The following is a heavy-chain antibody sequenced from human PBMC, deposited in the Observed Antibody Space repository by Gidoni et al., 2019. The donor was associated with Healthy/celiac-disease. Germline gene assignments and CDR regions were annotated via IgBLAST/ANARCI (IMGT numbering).Heavy chain of an antibody. CDR1: GFPFSDYS. V-gene: IGHV3-11*01. J-gene: IGHJ3*02. CDR3: ARDSRITIFGVVIGGDAFDI. D-gene: IGHD3-3*01. CDR2: ISSSGSTI. Sequence: QVQLVESGGGLVKPGWSLRLSCAASGFPFSDYSLSWIRQAPGKGLEWVSYISSSGSTIYYADSVKGRFTISRDNAKNSLYLQMNSLRAEDTAVYYCARDSRITIFGVVIGGDAFDIWGQGTMVTVSS.